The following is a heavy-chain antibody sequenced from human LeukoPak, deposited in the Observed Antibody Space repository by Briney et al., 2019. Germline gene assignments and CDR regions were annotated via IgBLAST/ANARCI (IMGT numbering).Heavy chain of an antibody. CDR2: IKQDGSEK. D-gene: IGHD4-17*01. CDR3: ARDPGYGDYVRLWYFDL. Sequence: PGGSLRLSCAASGFTFSSYWMSWVRQAPGKGLEWVANIKQDGSEKYYVDSVKGRFTISRDNAKNSLYLQMNSLRAEDTAVYYCARDPGYGDYVRLWYFDLWGRGTLVTVSS. V-gene: IGHV3-7*01. CDR1: GFTFSSYW. J-gene: IGHJ2*01.